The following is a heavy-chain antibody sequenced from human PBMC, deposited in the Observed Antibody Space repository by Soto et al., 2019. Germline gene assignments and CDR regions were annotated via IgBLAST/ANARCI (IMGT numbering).Heavy chain of an antibody. CDR1: GYIFSNYG. J-gene: IGHJ1*01. CDR3: ARERDGSSWSSAESLQY. D-gene: IGHD6-13*01. V-gene: IGHV1-18*01. CDR2: ISTYNANT. Sequence: GASVKVSCKASGYIFSNYGISWVRQAPGQGLEWMGWISTYNANTYYAQKFQGRVTMTTGTSTSTAYMELRSLRSDDTAVFYCARERDGSSWSSAESLQYWGQGTLVTVSS.